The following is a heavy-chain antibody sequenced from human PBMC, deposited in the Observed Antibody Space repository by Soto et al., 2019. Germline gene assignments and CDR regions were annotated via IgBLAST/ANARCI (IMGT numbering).Heavy chain of an antibody. CDR1: GGTFSSYA. Sequence: ASVKVSCKASGGTFSSYAISWVRQAPGQGLEWMGGIIPIFGTANYAQKFQGRVTITADESTSTAYMELSSLRSEDTAVYYCALGTIFGVVMKYHFDYWGQGTLVTVSS. D-gene: IGHD3-3*01. J-gene: IGHJ4*02. CDR3: ALGTIFGVVMKYHFDY. CDR2: IIPIFGTA. V-gene: IGHV1-69*13.